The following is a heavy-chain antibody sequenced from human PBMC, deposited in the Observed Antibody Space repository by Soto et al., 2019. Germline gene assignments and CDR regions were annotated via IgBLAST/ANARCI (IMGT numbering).Heavy chain of an antibody. V-gene: IGHV4-39*01. CDR2: IYYTGST. J-gene: IGHJ3*01. CDR1: GGSISSSDYY. Sequence: QLQLKESGPGLVKPSATLSLTCTVSGGSISSSDYYWGWIRQPPGKGLEWIGNIYYTGSTYYNPSLKIRVIMAVDTSKNQVPLQLTSVPATDTAVFYCARLLSRVAESWNWAFDFWGQGTMVTVSS. CDR3: ARLLSRVAESWNWAFDF. D-gene: IGHD6-19*01.